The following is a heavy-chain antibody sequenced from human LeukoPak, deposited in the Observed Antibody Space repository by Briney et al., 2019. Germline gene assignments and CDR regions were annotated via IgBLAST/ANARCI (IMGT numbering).Heavy chain of an antibody. J-gene: IGHJ4*02. Sequence: GGSLRLSCAASGFTFSSYEMNWVRQAPGKGLEWVSSISSGSNIYDADSVKGRFTISRDNTKNSLYLQMNSLRAEDTAVYYCARESIAVAGAPFDYWGQGTLVTVSS. V-gene: IGHV3-48*03. CDR3: ARESIAVAGAPFDY. CDR2: ISSGSNI. D-gene: IGHD6-19*01. CDR1: GFTFSSYE.